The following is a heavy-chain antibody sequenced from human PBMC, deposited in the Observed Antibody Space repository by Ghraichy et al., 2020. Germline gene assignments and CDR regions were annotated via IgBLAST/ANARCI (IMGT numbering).Heavy chain of an antibody. D-gene: IGHD2-21*01. V-gene: IGHV3-21*01. CDR1: GFTFSSYS. CDR3: ARDLLIPPLPAYGMDV. J-gene: IGHJ6*02. Sequence: ETLSLTCAASGFTFSSYSMNWVRQAPGKGLEWVSAISSTSTYMYYADSVEGRFTISRDNAKKSLYLVMDSLRAEDTAVYYCARDLLIPPLPAYGMDVWGQGTTVIVSS. CDR2: ISSTSTYM.